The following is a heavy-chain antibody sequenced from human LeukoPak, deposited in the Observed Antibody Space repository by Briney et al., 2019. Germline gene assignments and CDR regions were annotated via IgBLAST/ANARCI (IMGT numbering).Heavy chain of an antibody. J-gene: IGHJ4*02. D-gene: IGHD4-17*01. Sequence: GASVKGSCKASGYTFTSYGISWVRQAPGQGLEWMGWISAYNGNTNYAQKLQGRVTMTTDTSTSTAYMELRSLRSDDTAVYYCAAPYGDYGARTSPGYWGQGTLVTVSS. CDR2: ISAYNGNT. V-gene: IGHV1-18*01. CDR1: GYTFTSYG. CDR3: AAPYGDYGARTSPGY.